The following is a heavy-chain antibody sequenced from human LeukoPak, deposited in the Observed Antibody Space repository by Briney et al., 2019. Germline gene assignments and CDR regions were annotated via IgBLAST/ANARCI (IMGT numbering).Heavy chain of an antibody. CDR1: GFTFSSYS. CDR2: ISSSSSTI. D-gene: IGHD1-1*01. CDR3: AKGGVENNDHDAFDI. Sequence: GGSLRLSCAASGFTFSSYSMNWVRQAPGKGLEWVSYISSSSSTIYYADSVKGRFTISRDNAKNSLYLQMNSLRAEDTAVYYCAKGGVENNDHDAFDIWGQGTMVTVSS. J-gene: IGHJ3*02. V-gene: IGHV3-48*01.